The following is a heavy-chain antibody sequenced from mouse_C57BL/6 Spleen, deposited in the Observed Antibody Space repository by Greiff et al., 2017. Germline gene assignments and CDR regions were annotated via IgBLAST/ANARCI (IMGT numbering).Heavy chain of an antibody. V-gene: IGHV1-53*01. D-gene: IGHD4-1*01. Sequence: VQLQQPGTELVKPGASVKLSCKASGYPLTSYWMHWVKQRPGQGLEWIGNINPSNGGTNYNEKLKSKATMTVDKSSSTADMQLSSLTSEDSAVDYGARSTGTKDLAWFAYWGKGTLVTVSA. CDR3: ARSTGTKDLAWFAY. J-gene: IGHJ3*01. CDR2: INPSNGGT. CDR1: GYPLTSYW.